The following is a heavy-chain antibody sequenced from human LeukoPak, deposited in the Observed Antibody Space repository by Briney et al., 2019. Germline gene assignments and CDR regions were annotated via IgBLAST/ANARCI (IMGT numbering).Heavy chain of an antibody. CDR1: GGTFSSYA. CDR3: ARDNSVRDEAWWFNP. CDR2: IIPIFGTA. J-gene: IGHJ5*02. Sequence: SVKVSCKASGGTFSSYAISWVRQAPGQGLEWMGGIIPIFGTANYAQRFQGRVTITADKSTSTAYMELSSLRSEDTAVYYCARDNSVRDEAWWFNPWGQGTLVTVSS. D-gene: IGHD5-24*01. V-gene: IGHV1-69*06.